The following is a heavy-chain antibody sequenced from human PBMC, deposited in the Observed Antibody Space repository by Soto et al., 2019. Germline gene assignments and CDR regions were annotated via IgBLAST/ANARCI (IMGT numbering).Heavy chain of an antibody. CDR3: AAAGITIFGVVPGFDYYYYGMDV. V-gene: IGHV1-58*01. Sequence: VKVSCKASGFTFTSSAVQWVRQARGQRLEWIGWIVVGSGNTNYAQKFQERVTITRDMSTSTAYMELSSLRSEDTAVYYCAAAGITIFGVVPGFDYYYYGMDVWGQGTTVTVSS. CDR2: IVVGSGNT. J-gene: IGHJ6*02. D-gene: IGHD3-3*01. CDR1: GFTFTSSA.